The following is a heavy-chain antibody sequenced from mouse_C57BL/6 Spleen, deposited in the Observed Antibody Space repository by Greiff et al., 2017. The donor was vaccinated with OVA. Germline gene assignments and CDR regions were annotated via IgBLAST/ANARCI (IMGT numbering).Heavy chain of an antibody. CDR1: GYSFTDYN. D-gene: IGHD1-1*01. J-gene: IGHJ1*03. CDR3: AREAYGSSYRYFDV. Sequence: SGPELVKPGASVKISCKASGYSFTDYNMNWVKQSNGKSLEWIGVINPNYGTTSYNQKFKGKATLTVDQSSSTAYMQLNSLTSEDSAVYYCAREAYGSSYRYFDVWGTGTTVTVSS. CDR2: INPNYGTT. V-gene: IGHV1-39*01.